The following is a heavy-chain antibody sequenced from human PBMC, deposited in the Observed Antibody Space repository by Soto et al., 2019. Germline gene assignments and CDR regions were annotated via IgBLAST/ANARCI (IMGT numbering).Heavy chain of an antibody. CDR2: IYYSGST. J-gene: IGHJ4*02. D-gene: IGHD3-22*01. V-gene: IGHV4-31*02. Sequence: SETLSLTCTVSGGSISSGGYYWSWIRQHPGKGLEWIGYIYYSGSTYYNPSLKSRVTISVDTSKNQFSLKLSSVTAADTAVYYCARVTYYYDSSQSPYFDCWGQGTLVTVSS. CDR1: GGSISSGGYY. CDR3: ARVTYYYDSSQSPYFDC.